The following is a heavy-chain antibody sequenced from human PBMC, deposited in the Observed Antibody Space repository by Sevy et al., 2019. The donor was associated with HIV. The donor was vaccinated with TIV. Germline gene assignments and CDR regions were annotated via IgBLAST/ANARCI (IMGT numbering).Heavy chain of an antibody. CDR1: GFTFSNAW. D-gene: IGHD4-4*01. Sequence: GESLKISCAASGFTFSNAWMSWVRQAPGKGLEWVGRFKSNADGGTTDYAAPVKGRFTISRDDSKNTLYLQMNSLKTEDTVVYYCTTVEDSNLLDYWGQGTLVTVSS. J-gene: IGHJ4*02. CDR2: FKSNADGGTT. CDR3: TTVEDSNLLDY. V-gene: IGHV3-15*01.